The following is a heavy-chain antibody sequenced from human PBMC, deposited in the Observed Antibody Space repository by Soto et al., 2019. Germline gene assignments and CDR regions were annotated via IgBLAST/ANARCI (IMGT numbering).Heavy chain of an antibody. CDR1: GFTFSSYA. CDR3: AKLGHYIVVVPAAMEVDY. J-gene: IGHJ4*02. D-gene: IGHD2-2*01. V-gene: IGHV3-23*01. CDR2: ISGSGGST. Sequence: PGGSLRLSCAASGFTFSSYAMSWVRQAPGKGLEWVSAISGSGGSTYYADSVKGRFTISRDNSKNTLYLQMNSLRAEDTAVYYCAKLGHYIVVVPAAMEVDYWGQGTLVTVPQ.